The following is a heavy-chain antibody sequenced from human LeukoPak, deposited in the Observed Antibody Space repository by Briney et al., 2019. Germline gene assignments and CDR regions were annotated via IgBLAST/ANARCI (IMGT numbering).Heavy chain of an antibody. D-gene: IGHD2-2*01. J-gene: IGHJ4*02. Sequence: GGSLRLSCAASGFTFSSYSMNWVRQAPGKGLEWVSSISSSSYIYYADSVKGRFTISRDNAKNSLYLQMNSLRAEDTAVYYCARGGVVPDPGDYWGQGTLVTVSS. CDR1: GFTFSSYS. CDR2: ISSSSYI. CDR3: ARGGVVPDPGDY. V-gene: IGHV3-21*01.